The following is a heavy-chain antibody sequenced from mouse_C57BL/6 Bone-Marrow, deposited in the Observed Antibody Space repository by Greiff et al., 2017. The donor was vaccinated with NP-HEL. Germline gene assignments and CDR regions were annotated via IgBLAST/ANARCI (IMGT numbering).Heavy chain of an antibody. D-gene: IGHD2-1*01. CDR3: AKEGYGNFYFDY. Sequence: QVQLQQSGAELARPGASVKLSCKASGYTFTSYGISWVKQRTGQGLEWIGEIYPRSGNTYYNEKFKGKATLTADKSSSTAYMQLSSLTSEDSAVYFCAKEGYGNFYFDYWGQGTTLTVSS. V-gene: IGHV1-81*01. J-gene: IGHJ2*01. CDR1: GYTFTSYG. CDR2: IYPRSGNT.